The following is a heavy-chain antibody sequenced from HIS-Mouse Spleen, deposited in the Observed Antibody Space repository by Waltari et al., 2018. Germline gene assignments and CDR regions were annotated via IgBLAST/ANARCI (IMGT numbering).Heavy chain of an antibody. CDR2: IYTSGST. J-gene: IGHJ5*02. Sequence: QLQLQESGPGLVKPSETLSLTCTVSGGSISSYYWSWIRQPAVKGLEWIGRIYTSGSTNYNPSLKGRVTMSVDTSKNQFSLKLSSVTAADTAVYYCARVLVGEWQGGTNWFDPWGQGTLVTVSS. CDR1: GGSISSYY. V-gene: IGHV4-4*07. D-gene: IGHD2-15*01. CDR3: ARVLVGEWQGGTNWFDP.